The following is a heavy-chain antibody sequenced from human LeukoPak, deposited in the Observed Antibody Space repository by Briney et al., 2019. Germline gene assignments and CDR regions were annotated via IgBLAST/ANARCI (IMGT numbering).Heavy chain of an antibody. J-gene: IGHJ4*02. CDR2: ITSGSSYI. CDR1: GFTFSIYT. D-gene: IGHD5-24*01. Sequence: GGSLRLSCAASGFTFSIYTMNWVRQAPGKGLEWFSSITSGSSYIYYAGSVKGRFTISRDNAKNSLYLQMNSLRAEDTAVYYCARDPDGSDAYFDYWGQGTLVTVSS. CDR3: ARDPDGSDAYFDY. V-gene: IGHV3-21*01.